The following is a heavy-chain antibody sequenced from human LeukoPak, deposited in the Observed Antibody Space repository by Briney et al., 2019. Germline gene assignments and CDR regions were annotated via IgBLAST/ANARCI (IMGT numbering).Heavy chain of an antibody. CDR3: ARGQLLLEGYFYYMDV. J-gene: IGHJ6*03. CDR2: VSDDGNKK. D-gene: IGHD2-2*01. CDR1: GFTFSSYP. V-gene: IGHV3-30*01. Sequence: PGGSLRLSCAASGFTFSSYPMHWVRQAPGKGLEWVAVVSDDGNKKFDADFVKGRFTISRDNSKNTLYLQMNSLRGEDTAVYYCARGQLLLEGYFYYMDVWGKGTTVTVSS.